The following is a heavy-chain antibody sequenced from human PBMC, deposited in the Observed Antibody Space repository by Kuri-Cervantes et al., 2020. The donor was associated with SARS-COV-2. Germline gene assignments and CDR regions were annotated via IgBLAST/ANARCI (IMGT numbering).Heavy chain of an antibody. D-gene: IGHD3-22*01. CDR3: ARGGTYYYDRSGFDWFDP. CDR1: DGSISNYY. CDR2: IYHSGST. Sequence: ESLKISCTVSDGSISNYYWSWIRQPPGKGLEWIGYIYHSGSTNYNPSLNSRVTISIDTSENQFALRLSTVTAADTAVYYCARGGTYYYDRSGFDWFDPWGQGTLVTVSS. V-gene: IGHV4-59*01. J-gene: IGHJ5*02.